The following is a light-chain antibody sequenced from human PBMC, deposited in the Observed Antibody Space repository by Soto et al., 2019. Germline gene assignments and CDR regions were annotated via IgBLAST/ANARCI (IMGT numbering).Light chain of an antibody. J-gene: IGLJ3*02. CDR1: GSSIGSNP. V-gene: IGLV1-44*01. CDR3: AVWDDSLHARV. CDR2: LND. Sequence: QSVLTQPPSASGTPGQKVTISCSGSGSSIGSNPVNWFQQLPGAAPTLLIYLNDQRPSGVPARFSGSKSGTSASLAISGLQSEDEADYDCAVWDDSLHARVFGGGTKLTVL.